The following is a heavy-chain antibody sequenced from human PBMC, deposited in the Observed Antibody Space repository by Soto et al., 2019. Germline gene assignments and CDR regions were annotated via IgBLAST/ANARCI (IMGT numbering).Heavy chain of an antibody. Sequence: GESLKISCKGSGYRLTSGGIGWVRQMPGKGLEWMGMIYPGDSDIRYGPSFQGQVTISADRSVSTAYLQWNSLKASDTAMYYCARLGFEYDTSTPYCNVLHYYGVYIWGQGTTVTVSS. V-gene: IGHV5-51*01. CDR3: ARLGFEYDTSTPYCNVLHYYGVYI. D-gene: IGHD3-9*01. CDR2: IYPGDSDI. J-gene: IGHJ6*02. CDR1: GYRLTSGG.